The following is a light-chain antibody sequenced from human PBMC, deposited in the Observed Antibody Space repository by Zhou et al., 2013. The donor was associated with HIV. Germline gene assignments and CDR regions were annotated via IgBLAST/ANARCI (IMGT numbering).Light chain of an antibody. CDR1: EDTANN. CDR2: DAS. V-gene: IGKV1-33*01. J-gene: IGKJ5*01. CDR3: QHYDSLPIT. Sequence: DIQMTQSPSSLSASIGDRVTITCQATEDTANNLNWYQHKSGRAPRLLIHDASILERGVPSRFIGSGSGTSFTLTITSLHPEDLATYYCQHYDSLPITFGQGTRVELK.